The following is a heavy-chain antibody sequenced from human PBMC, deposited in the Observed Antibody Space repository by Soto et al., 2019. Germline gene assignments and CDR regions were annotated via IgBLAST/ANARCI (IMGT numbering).Heavy chain of an antibody. CDR2: ISGSGGST. CDR3: AKDMSTHHPPPPILP. Sequence: GGSLRLSCAASGFTFSDYTLNWVRQAPGEGLEWVSAISGSGGSTYYADSVKGRFTISRDNSKNTLYLQMNSLRAEDTAVYYCAKDMSTHHPPPPILPSGQRTLRTGS. J-gene: IGHJ5*02. CDR1: GFTFSDYT. V-gene: IGHV3-23*01. D-gene: IGHD3-10*02.